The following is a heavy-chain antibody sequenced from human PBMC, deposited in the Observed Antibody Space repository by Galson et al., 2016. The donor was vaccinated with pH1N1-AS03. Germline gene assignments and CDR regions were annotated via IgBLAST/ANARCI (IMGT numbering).Heavy chain of an antibody. Sequence: SLRLSCAASGFTFSDYHMSWIRQAPRKGLEWLSYISVASTAIYYADSVKGRFTISRDNARNSLYLQMNSLRAEDTAVYYCARGPRRVVGTLLKYFGMDVWGQGTTVTVSS. D-gene: IGHD2-21*02. J-gene: IGHJ6*02. CDR2: ISVASTAI. CDR3: ARGPRRVVGTLLKYFGMDV. V-gene: IGHV3-11*01. CDR1: GFTFSDYH.